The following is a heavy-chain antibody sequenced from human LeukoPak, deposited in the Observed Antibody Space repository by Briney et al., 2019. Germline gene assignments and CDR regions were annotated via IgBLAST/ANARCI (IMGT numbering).Heavy chain of an antibody. J-gene: IGHJ3*02. V-gene: IGHV4-38-2*02. D-gene: IGHD5-18*01. CDR3: ARVDTARDDAFDI. Sequence: SETLSLTCTVSGYSISSGYYWGWIRQPPGKGLEWIGSIYHSGSTYYNPSLKSRVTISVDTSKNQFSLKLSSVTAADTAVYYCARVDTARDDAFDIWGQGTMVTVSS. CDR1: GYSISSGYY. CDR2: IYHSGST.